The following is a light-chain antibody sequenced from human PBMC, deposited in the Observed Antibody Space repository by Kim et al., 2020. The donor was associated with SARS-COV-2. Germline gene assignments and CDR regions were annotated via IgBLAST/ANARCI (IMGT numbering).Light chain of an antibody. Sequence: SELPQDPAVSVALGQTVRITCQGDSLRSYYASWYQQKPGQAPVLVIYGKNNRPSGIPDRFSGSSSGNTASLTITGAQAEDEADYYCNSRDSSGNHPPWVFGGGTQLNVL. V-gene: IGLV3-19*01. CDR2: GKN. J-gene: IGLJ3*02. CDR3: NSRDSSGNHPPWV. CDR1: SLRSYY.